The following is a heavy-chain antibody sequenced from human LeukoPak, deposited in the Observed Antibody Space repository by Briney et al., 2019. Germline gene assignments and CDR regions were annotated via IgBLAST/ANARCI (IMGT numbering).Heavy chain of an antibody. CDR1: GFTFSSYE. J-gene: IGHJ4*02. V-gene: IGHV3-48*03. Sequence: PGGSLRLSCAASGFTFSSYEMNWVRQAPGKGLEWVSYISSSGSTIYYADSVKGRFTISRDNAKNSLYLQMNSLRAEDTAVYYCASVGLDGDPGDEFDYWGQGTLATVSS. D-gene: IGHD4-17*01. CDR3: ASVGLDGDPGDEFDY. CDR2: ISSSGSTI.